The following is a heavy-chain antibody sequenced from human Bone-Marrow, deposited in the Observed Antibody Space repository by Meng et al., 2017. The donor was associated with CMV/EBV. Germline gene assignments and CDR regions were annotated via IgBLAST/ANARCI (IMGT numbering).Heavy chain of an antibody. Sequence: GGSLRLSCAASGFTFSSYAMHWVRQAPGKGLEWVAVISYDGSNKYYADSVKGRFTISRDNSKNTLYLQMNSLRAEDTAVYYCAREKEGHYYFEYGGQGRLVTVYS. CDR1: GFTFSSYA. V-gene: IGHV3-30-3*01. CDR2: ISYDGSNK. D-gene: IGHD2-21*02. CDR3: AREKEGHYYFEY. J-gene: IGHJ4*02.